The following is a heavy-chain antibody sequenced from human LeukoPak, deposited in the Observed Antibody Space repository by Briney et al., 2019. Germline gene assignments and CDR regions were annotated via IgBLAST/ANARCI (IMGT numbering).Heavy chain of an antibody. D-gene: IGHD1-26*01. Sequence: ASVKVSCKASGYTFTGYYMHWVRQAPGQGLEWMGWINPNSGGTNYVQKFQGRVTMTRDTSISTAYMELSRLRSDDTAVYYCARDFEAGAFDPWGQGTLVTVSS. CDR2: INPNSGGT. CDR3: ARDFEAGAFDP. CDR1: GYTFTGYY. V-gene: IGHV1-2*02. J-gene: IGHJ5*02.